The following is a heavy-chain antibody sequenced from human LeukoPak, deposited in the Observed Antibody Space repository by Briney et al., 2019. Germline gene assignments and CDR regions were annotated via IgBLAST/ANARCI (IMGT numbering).Heavy chain of an antibody. D-gene: IGHD1-26*01. Sequence: GGSLRLSCAASGFTFSGYSMNWVRQAPGEGLEWLSYISSGSRTIYYADSVKGRFTVPRDNAKNSLYLQMNSLRAEDTAVYYCARESISGHRDFDYWGQGALVTVSS. J-gene: IGHJ4*02. CDR1: GFTFSGYS. CDR3: ARESISGHRDFDY. V-gene: IGHV3-48*01. CDR2: ISSGSRTI.